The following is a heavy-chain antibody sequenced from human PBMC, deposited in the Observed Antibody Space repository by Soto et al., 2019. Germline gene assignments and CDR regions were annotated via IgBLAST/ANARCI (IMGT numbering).Heavy chain of an antibody. J-gene: IGHJ3*02. CDR3: ARTQTGTTRGYFDM. D-gene: IGHD3-22*01. V-gene: IGHV4-39*01. CDR1: GGSISSSSYY. Sequence: SETLSLTCTVSGGSISSSSYYWGWIRQPPGKGLEWIGSIYYSGSTYYNPSLKSRVTISVDTSKNQFSLKLSSVTAADTAVYYCARTQTGTTRGYFDMWGQGTLVTVSS. CDR2: IYYSGST.